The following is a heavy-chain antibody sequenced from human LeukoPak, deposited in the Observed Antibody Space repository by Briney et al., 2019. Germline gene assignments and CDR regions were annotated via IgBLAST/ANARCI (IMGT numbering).Heavy chain of an antibody. Sequence: SETLSLTCTVSGGSISSHYWSWIRQPPGEGLERIGYIYYSGSTNYNPSLKSRVTISVDTSKNQFSLKLSSVTAADTAVYYCARERGRDGYNHDAFDIWGQGTMVTVSS. J-gene: IGHJ3*02. D-gene: IGHD5-24*01. V-gene: IGHV4-59*11. CDR3: ARERGRDGYNHDAFDI. CDR1: GGSISSHY. CDR2: IYYSGST.